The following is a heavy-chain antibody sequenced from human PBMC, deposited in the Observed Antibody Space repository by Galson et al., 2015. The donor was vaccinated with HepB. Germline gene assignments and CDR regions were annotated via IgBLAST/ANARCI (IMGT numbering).Heavy chain of an antibody. D-gene: IGHD2-15*01. V-gene: IGHV3-23*01. CDR2: SGTGT. CDR1: GFTFSSYA. Sequence: SLRLSCAASGFTFSSYAMFWVRQAPQKGLECVAGSGTGTYHADSVKGRFTISRVNSKNTLYLQMNSLRAEDTAVYYCAKSKGSGYCSDASCSVNDYWGQGTLVTVSS. J-gene: IGHJ4*02. CDR3: AKSKGSGYCSDASCSVNDY.